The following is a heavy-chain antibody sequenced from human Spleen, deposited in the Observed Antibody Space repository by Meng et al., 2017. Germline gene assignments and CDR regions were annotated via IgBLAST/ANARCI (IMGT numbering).Heavy chain of an antibody. CDR2: IITIFGTE. V-gene: IGHV1-69*06. CDR3: ARDLDYGAPAW. CDR1: GGTFSTYA. D-gene: IGHD4-17*01. J-gene: IGHJ4*02. Sequence: SVKVSCKASGGTFSTYAMTWVRQAPGQGLEWMGAIITIFGTETYAQKFQGRVTISADKSTNTAYMELINLTTDDTAVYYCARDLDYGAPAWWGQGTLVTVSS.